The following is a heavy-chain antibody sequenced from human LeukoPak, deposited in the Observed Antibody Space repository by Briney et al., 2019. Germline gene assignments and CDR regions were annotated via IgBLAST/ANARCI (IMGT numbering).Heavy chain of an antibody. CDR1: GYTFTGYY. D-gene: IGHD6-13*01. CDR3: ARDAFSGYSSSWHEDF. J-gene: IGHJ4*02. CDR2: TNPTSGAT. V-gene: IGHV1-2*02. Sequence: ASVTVSCKASGYTFTGYYMHWVRQAPGQGLEWMGWTNPTSGATNYAQKFLGRMTMTRDTFITTAYMELNRLTSDDTAVYFCARDAFSGYSSSWHEDFWGQGTLVTVSS.